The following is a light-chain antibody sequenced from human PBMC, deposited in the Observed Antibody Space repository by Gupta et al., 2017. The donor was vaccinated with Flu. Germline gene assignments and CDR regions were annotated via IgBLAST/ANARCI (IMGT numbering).Light chain of an antibody. CDR1: EFLLHNNGYYY. Sequence: LMTQSPLSLSVSTGEPASMSCKSDEFLLHNNGYYYLDWYVQKPGQSPHLLIYFASNRAPGVPDWFRGSGSGTVFTLSISSVGAEDVGFYYCKQTSRFPVTSGRGTQLEIK. CDR3: KQTSRFPVT. CDR2: FAS. J-gene: IGKJ2*01. V-gene: IGKV2-28*01.